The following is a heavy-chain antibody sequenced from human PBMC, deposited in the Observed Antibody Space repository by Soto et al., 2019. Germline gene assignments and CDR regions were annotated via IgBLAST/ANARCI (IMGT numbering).Heavy chain of an antibody. D-gene: IGHD2-15*01. V-gene: IGHV3-21*01. J-gene: IGHJ2*01. CDR1: GFTFSSHS. Sequence: EVPLVESGGGLVKPGGSLTLSCAASGFTFSSHSMNWVRQAPGKGLEWVSSIVSGSAYIYYADSVKGRFTISRDNAXSXLXXQMNSLRAEDTAVYYCATSVGYCSGGSCYSWYFDLWGRGTLVTVSS. CDR2: IVSGSAYI. CDR3: ATSVGYCSGGSCYSWYFDL.